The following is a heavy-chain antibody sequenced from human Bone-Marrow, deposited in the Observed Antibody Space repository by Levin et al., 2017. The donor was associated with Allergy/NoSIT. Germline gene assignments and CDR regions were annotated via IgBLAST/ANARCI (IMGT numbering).Heavy chain of an antibody. V-gene: IGHV1-2*02. Sequence: ASVKVSCKASGYTFTDYYMNWVRQAPGQGLEWMGWINPNSGGTNYAQKFQGRVTMTRDTSISTAYMELTRLRSDDTAVHYCARDPDYYDRAFDIWGQGTMVTVSS. D-gene: IGHD3-22*01. CDR3: ARDPDYYDRAFDI. CDR2: INPNSGGT. CDR1: GYTFTDYY. J-gene: IGHJ3*02.